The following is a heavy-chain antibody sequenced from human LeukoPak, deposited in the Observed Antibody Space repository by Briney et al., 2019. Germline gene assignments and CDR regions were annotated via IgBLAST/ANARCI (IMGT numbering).Heavy chain of an antibody. D-gene: IGHD2-15*01. J-gene: IGHJ4*02. CDR1: GGSVSSGSYY. Sequence: SETLSLTCTVSGGSVSSGSYYWNWIRQPPGKGLEFIGFIYYSGSTNYNPSLKSRVTMSLHTPKNQFSLKLSSVTAADTAVYYFARDSGGNSFDYWGQGAQVTVSS. V-gene: IGHV4-61*01. CDR3: ARDSGGNSFDY. CDR2: IYYSGST.